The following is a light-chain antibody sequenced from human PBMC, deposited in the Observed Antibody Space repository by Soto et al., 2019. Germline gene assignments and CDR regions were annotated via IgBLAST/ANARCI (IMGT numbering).Light chain of an antibody. J-gene: IGKJ1*01. CDR3: HQRSNWPPWT. V-gene: IGKV3-11*01. Sequence: EIVLTQSPATLSLSPGERATLSCRASKSVSSYLAWYQQKPGQAPRLLIYDASNRATGIPARFSGSGSGTDFTLTISSLEPEDFTVYYCHQRSNWPPWTFDQGTKVEIK. CDR2: DAS. CDR1: KSVSSY.